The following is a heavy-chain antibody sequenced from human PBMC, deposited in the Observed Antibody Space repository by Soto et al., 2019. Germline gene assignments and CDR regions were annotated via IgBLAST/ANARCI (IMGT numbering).Heavy chain of an antibody. J-gene: IGHJ4*02. Sequence: GGSLRLSCAASEFTVSSSYMNWVRQSPGKGLEWVSVIYSDGSTYYADSVKGRFIISRDTSKNTVYLQMNSLRAEDTAVYYCAKDTYYYDRSGYYTYEYWCQAPQVTVSS. D-gene: IGHD3-22*01. CDR2: IYSDGST. CDR3: AKDTYYYDRSGYYTYEY. V-gene: IGHV3-53*01. CDR1: EFTVSSSY.